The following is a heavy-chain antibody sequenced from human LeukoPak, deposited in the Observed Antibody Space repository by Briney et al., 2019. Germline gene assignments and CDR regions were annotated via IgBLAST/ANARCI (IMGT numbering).Heavy chain of an antibody. CDR3: ARWVLHNFDY. Sequence: SETLSPTCTVSGGSISSSSYYWGWIRQPPGKGLEWIGSIYYSGSTYYNPSLKSRVTLSVDTSKNQFSLKLSSVTAADTAVYYCARWVLHNFDYWGQGTLVTVSS. J-gene: IGHJ4*02. CDR2: IYYSGST. CDR1: GGSISSSSYY. D-gene: IGHD2-15*01. V-gene: IGHV4-39*01.